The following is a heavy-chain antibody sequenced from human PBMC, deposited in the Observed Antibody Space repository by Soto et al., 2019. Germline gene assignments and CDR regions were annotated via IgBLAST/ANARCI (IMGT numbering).Heavy chain of an antibody. Sequence: SETLSLTCAVSGGSISSGGYSWSWIRQPPGKGLEWIGYIYHSGSTYYNPSLKSRVTISVDRSKNQFSLKLSSVTAADTAVYYCARGYGDYAGDFDYWGQGTLVTVSS. J-gene: IGHJ4*02. CDR1: GGSISSGGYS. D-gene: IGHD4-17*01. V-gene: IGHV4-30-2*01. CDR2: IYHSGST. CDR3: ARGYGDYAGDFDY.